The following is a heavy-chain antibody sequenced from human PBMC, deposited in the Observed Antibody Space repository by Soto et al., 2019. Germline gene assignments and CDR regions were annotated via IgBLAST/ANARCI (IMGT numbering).Heavy chain of an antibody. V-gene: IGHV3-30-3*01. CDR2: ISSDRSNK. D-gene: IGHD4-17*01. CDR1: GFTFSNYA. J-gene: IGHJ4*01. CDR3: ARAFYGDYNFFDY. Sequence: GGSLRLSCAASGFTFSNYAMHWVRQTPGKGLEWVAVISSDRSNKYYADAVKGRFTISRDNSKNTLYLQMNSLRGEDTALYYCARAFYGDYNFFDYWGQGTLVTVSS.